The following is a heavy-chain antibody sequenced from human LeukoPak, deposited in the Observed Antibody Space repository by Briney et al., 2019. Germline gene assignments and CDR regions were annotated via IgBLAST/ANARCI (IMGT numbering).Heavy chain of an antibody. Sequence: SGGSLRLSCAASGFTFSSYSMNWVRQAPGKGLEWVSSISSSSSYIYYADSVKGRFTISRDNAKNSLYLQMNSLRAEDTAVYYCARGDSSGWGPYFFDYRGQGTLVTVSS. CDR2: ISSSSSYI. J-gene: IGHJ4*02. V-gene: IGHV3-21*01. CDR1: GFTFSSYS. D-gene: IGHD6-19*01. CDR3: ARGDSSGWGPYFFDY.